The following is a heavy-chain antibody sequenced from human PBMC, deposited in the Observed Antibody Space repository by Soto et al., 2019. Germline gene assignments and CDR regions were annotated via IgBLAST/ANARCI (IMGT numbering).Heavy chain of an antibody. D-gene: IGHD6-19*01. CDR3: ARDGVAAGNINFDY. CDR2: ISGDSGNT. CDR1: GYMFTKSA. Sequence: ASVKVSCKASGYMFTKSAMNWVRQAPGQRLEWMGWISGDSGNTKYSPKLQDRVTITRDTSASTAYMELSSLRSEDTALYYCARDGVAAGNINFDYWGQGTLVTVSS. J-gene: IGHJ4*01. V-gene: IGHV1-3*01.